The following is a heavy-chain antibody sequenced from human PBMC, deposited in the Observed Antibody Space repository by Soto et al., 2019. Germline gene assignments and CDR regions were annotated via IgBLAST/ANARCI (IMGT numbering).Heavy chain of an antibody. CDR3: SRVPRGDCSRTSCYDY. V-gene: IGHV3-49*03. CDR2: ITSKAYGGTT. D-gene: IGHD2-2*01. Sequence: GGSLRLSCTASAFTFGNYAMSWFHQAPGKGLEWVGFITSKAYGGTTEYAASVKGRFTISRDDSKSIAHLQMSSLKTEDTAVYYCSRVPRGDCSRTSCYDYWGQGTLVTVSS. CDR1: AFTFGNYA. J-gene: IGHJ4*02.